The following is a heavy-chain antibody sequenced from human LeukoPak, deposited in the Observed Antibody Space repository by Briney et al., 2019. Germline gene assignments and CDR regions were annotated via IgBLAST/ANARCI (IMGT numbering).Heavy chain of an antibody. V-gene: IGHV3-30*18. CDR3: AKDRGYTSFDY. CDR2: ISYDGSNK. J-gene: IGHJ4*02. Sequence: PGGSLRLSCAASGFTFSSYGMHWVRQAPGKGLEWVAVISYDGSNKYYADSVKGRFTISRDNSKNTLYLQMNSLRAEDTAVYYCAKDRGYTSFDYWGQGTLVTVSS. CDR1: GFTFSSYG. D-gene: IGHD2-15*01.